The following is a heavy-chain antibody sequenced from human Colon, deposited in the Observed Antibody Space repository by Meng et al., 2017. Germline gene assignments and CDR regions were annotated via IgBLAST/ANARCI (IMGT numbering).Heavy chain of an antibody. V-gene: IGHV1-46*01. Sequence: ASVKVSCKASGYTFTSYYMHWVRQAPGQGLEWMGIINPSGGSTSYAQKFQGRVTMTRDTSTSTVYMELSSLRSEDTAVYYCARGYGNGWYLNDAFDIWGQGTMVTVSS. CDR3: ARGYGNGWYLNDAFDI. CDR1: GYTFTSYY. D-gene: IGHD6-19*01. CDR2: INPSGGST. J-gene: IGHJ3*02.